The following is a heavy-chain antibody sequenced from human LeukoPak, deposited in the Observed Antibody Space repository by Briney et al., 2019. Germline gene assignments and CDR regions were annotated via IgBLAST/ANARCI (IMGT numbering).Heavy chain of an antibody. CDR3: ARDRPSRYDILTGLMDY. CDR2: ISSSSSYI. Sequence: GGSLRLSCAASGFTFSSNSMNWVRQAPGKGLEWVSSISSSSSYIYYADSGKGRFTISRDNAKNSLYLQMNSLRAEDTAVYYCARDRPSRYDILTGLMDYWGQGTLVTVSS. CDR1: GFTFSSNS. D-gene: IGHD3-9*01. J-gene: IGHJ4*02. V-gene: IGHV3-21*01.